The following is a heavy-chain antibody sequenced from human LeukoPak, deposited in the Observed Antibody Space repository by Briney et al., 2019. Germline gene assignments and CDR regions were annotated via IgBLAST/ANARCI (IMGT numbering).Heavy chain of an antibody. CDR2: ISAYNGNT. D-gene: IGHD3-3*01. Sequence: ASVKVSCKASGYTFTSYGISWVRQAPGQGLEWMGWISAYNGNTNYAQKLQGRVTMTTDTSTSTAYMELRSLRSDDTAVYYCARGGSRPSYYDIWSGLDYWGQGTLVTVSS. V-gene: IGHV1-18*04. CDR3: ARGGSRPSYYDIWSGLDY. CDR1: GYTFTSYG. J-gene: IGHJ4*02.